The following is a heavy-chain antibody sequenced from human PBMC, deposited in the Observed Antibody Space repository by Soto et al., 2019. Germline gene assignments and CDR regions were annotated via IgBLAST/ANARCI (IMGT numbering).Heavy chain of an antibody. CDR3: ARGRVDTAMCYYYGMDV. D-gene: IGHD5-18*01. CDR2: IIPIFGTA. J-gene: IGHJ6*02. Sequence: GASVKVSCKASGGTFSSYAISWVRQAPGQGLEWMGGIIPIFGTANYAQKFQGRVTITADESTSTAYMELSSLRSEATAVYYCARGRVDTAMCYYYGMDVWGQGTTVTVSS. CDR1: GGTFSSYA. V-gene: IGHV1-69*13.